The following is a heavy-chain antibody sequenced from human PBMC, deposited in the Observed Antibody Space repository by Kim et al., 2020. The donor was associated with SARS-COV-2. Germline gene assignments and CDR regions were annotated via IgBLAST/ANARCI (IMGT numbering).Heavy chain of an antibody. CDR2: INAGNGNI. CDR3: ARGWLWAFDY. J-gene: IGHJ4*02. CDR1: GYTFSYYA. D-gene: IGHD5-18*01. Sequence: ASVKVSCKASGYTFSYYALHWMRRAPGQRLEWMGWINAGNGNIKYSEKFQDRLTITGDTSTSTAYMELTSLKSHDTAVYFCARGWLWAFDYWGQGTLVTVAS. V-gene: IGHV1-3*01.